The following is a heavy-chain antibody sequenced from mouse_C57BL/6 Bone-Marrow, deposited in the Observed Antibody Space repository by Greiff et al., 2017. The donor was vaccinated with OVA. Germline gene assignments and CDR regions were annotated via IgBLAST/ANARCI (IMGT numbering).Heavy chain of an antibody. CDR1: GFTFSSYG. V-gene: IGHV5-6*01. D-gene: IGHD2-1*01. CDR2: ISSGGSYT. CDR3: ARHPYGNYGFAD. J-gene: IGHJ3*01. Sequence: EVQLQESGGDLVKPGGSLKLSCAASGFTFSSYGMSWVRQTPDKRLEWVATISSGGSYTYYPDSVKGRFTISRDNAKNTLYLQMSSLKSEDTAMYYCARHPYGNYGFADWGQGTLVTVSA.